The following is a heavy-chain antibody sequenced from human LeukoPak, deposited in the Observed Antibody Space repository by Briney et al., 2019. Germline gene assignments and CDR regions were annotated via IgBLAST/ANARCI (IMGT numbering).Heavy chain of an antibody. V-gene: IGHV3-30*04. J-gene: IGHJ6*03. D-gene: IGHD3-9*01. Sequence: GRSLRLSCEASGFTFSHHGIHWVRQTPGKGLEWVAAISSDGVEKHYADSVKGRFTISRDNSKSTLYLQMNSLRAEDTALYYCAREGHYDILTGYSPVEYYFYYMDVWGKGTTVTVSS. CDR1: GFTFSHHG. CDR2: ISSDGVEK. CDR3: AREGHYDILTGYSPVEYYFYYMDV.